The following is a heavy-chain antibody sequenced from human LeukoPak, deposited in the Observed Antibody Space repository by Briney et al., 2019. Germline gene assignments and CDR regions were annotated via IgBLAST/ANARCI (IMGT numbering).Heavy chain of an antibody. D-gene: IGHD6-13*01. J-gene: IGHJ4*02. CDR1: GFTFDDYA. CDR3: AKAYSSWYSLSGDY. V-gene: IGHV3-43*02. CDR2: ISGDGGST. Sequence: GGSLRLSCAASGFTFDDYAMHWVRQAPWKGLEWVSLISGDGGSTYYADSVKGRFTISRDNSKNSLYLQMNSLRTEDTALYYCAKAYSSWYSLSGDYWGQGTLVTVSS.